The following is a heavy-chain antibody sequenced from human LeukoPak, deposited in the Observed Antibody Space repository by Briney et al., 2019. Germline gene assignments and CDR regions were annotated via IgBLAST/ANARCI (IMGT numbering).Heavy chain of an antibody. J-gene: IGHJ4*02. CDR2: INHSGST. CDR3: ARMNFNRMVRGSGRVD. Sequence: PSETLSLTCAVYGGSFSGYYWSWIRQPPGKGLEWIGEINHSGSTNYNPSLKSRVTISVDTSKNQFSLKLSSVTAADTAVYYCARMNFNRMVRGSGRVDWGQGTLVTASS. D-gene: IGHD3-10*01. V-gene: IGHV4-34*01. CDR1: GGSFSGYY.